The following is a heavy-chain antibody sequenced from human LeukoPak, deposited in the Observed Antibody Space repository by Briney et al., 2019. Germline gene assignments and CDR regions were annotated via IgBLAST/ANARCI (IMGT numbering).Heavy chain of an antibody. D-gene: IGHD2-21*01. CDR3: ARDPGRIIPVPVDY. J-gene: IGHJ4*02. CDR1: GFTFSSYS. V-gene: IGHV3-21*01. Sequence: PGGSLRLSCAASGFTFSSYSMNWVRQAPGKGLEWVSSISSSSSYIYYADSVKGRFTISRDSAKNSLYLQMNSLRAEDTAVYYRARDPGRIIPVPVDYWGQGTLVTVSS. CDR2: ISSSSSYI.